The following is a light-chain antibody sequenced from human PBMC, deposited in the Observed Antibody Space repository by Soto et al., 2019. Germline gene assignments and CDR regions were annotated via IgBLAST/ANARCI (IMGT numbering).Light chain of an antibody. CDR2: DVS. V-gene: IGLV2-14*01. CDR1: SSDVGGYNY. CDR3: SSYTSGSTLLHV. Sequence: QSALTQPASVSGSPGQSITISCTGTSSDVGGYNYVSWYQQHPGKAPKLMIYDVSNRPSGVSNRFSGSKSGNTASLTISGLQAEDEADYYCSSYTSGSTLLHVFGTGTKVTVL. J-gene: IGLJ1*01.